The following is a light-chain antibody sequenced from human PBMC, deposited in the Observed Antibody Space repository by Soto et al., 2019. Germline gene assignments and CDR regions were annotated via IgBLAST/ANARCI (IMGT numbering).Light chain of an antibody. CDR2: EDS. J-gene: IGLJ3*02. Sequence: QSALTQPASVSGSPGQSITISCTGTSSDAGNYNFVSWYQQHPGKAPKVIIYEDSTRPSGVSNRLSGSKTANTASLTISGVLDEDEADYYCCSYESSSTSWVFGGGTKLTVL. V-gene: IGLV2-23*01. CDR3: CSYESSSTSWV. CDR1: SSDAGNYNF.